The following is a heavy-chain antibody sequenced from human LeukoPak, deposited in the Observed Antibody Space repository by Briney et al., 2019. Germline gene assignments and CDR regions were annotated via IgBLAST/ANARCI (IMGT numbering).Heavy chain of an antibody. CDR2: ISSSSSYI. J-gene: IGHJ4*02. CDR3: ARDRCSGGSCYGDY. Sequence: ASVKVSCKVSGYTLTELSMHWVRQAPGKGLEWVSSISSSSSYIYYADSVKGRFTISRDNAKNSLYLQMNSLRAEDTAVYYCARDRCSGGSCYGDYWGQGTLVTVSS. V-gene: IGHV3-21*01. CDR1: GYTLTELS. D-gene: IGHD2-15*01.